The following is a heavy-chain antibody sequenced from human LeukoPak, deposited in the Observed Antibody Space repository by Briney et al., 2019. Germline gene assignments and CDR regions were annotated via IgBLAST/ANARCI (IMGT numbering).Heavy chain of an antibody. J-gene: IGHJ4*02. CDR2: IWYDGSNK. D-gene: IGHD6-6*01. Sequence: GRSLRLSCAASGFTFSSYGMHWVRQAPGKGLEWVAVIWYDGSNKYYADSVKGRFTISRDNSKNTLYLQMNSLRAEDTAVYYCAKDSDSSSPGGFDYWGQGTLVTASS. CDR3: AKDSDSSSPGGFDY. V-gene: IGHV3-33*06. CDR1: GFTFSSYG.